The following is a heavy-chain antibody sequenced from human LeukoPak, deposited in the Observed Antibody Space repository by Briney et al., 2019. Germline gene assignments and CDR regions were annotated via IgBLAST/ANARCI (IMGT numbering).Heavy chain of an antibody. CDR3: ARDGEAPGIYFDL. CDR2: ISSSSYT. D-gene: IGHD6-13*01. Sequence: GGSLRLSCAASGFTFSDYYMSWIRQAPGKGLEWVSYISSSSYTNYADSVKGRFTISRDNAKNSLYLQMNSLRAEDTAVYYCARDGEAPGIYFDLWGQGTPVTVSS. J-gene: IGHJ4*02. CDR1: GFTFSDYY. V-gene: IGHV3-11*05.